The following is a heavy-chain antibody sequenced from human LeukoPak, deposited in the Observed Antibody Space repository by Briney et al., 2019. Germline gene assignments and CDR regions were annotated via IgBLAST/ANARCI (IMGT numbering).Heavy chain of an antibody. CDR1: GFTFSTYS. CDR2: IDFSSSTI. Sequence: PGGSLRLSCATSGFTFSTYSMNWVRQAPGKGLEWVSYIDFSSSTIYYADSVKGRFTISRDNAKNSLYLQMNSLRAEDTAVYYCAREGSYYDSSGYYLVDYWGQGTLVTVSS. CDR3: AREGSYYDSSGYYLVDY. D-gene: IGHD3-22*01. J-gene: IGHJ4*02. V-gene: IGHV3-48*01.